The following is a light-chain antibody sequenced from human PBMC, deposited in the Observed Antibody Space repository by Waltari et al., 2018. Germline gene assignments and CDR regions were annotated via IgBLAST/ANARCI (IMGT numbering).Light chain of an antibody. V-gene: IGKV3-15*01. CDR3: QQYNDWPLT. CDR2: GAS. J-gene: IGKJ4*01. CDR1: QSVSDK. Sequence: EVVMTQSPATLSVSPGGRATLSCRASQSVSDKLAWYQHKPGQGPRLRIFGASNRATGIPDRFSGSGSGTDFTLTISSLQSEDFALYYCQQYNDWPLTFGRGTKVEIK.